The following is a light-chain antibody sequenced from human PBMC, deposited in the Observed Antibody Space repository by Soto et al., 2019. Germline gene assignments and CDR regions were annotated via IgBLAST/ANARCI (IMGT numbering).Light chain of an antibody. CDR3: SSYTTSSTVV. CDR1: SSDVGGYNY. V-gene: IGLV2-14*01. J-gene: IGLJ2*01. Sequence: QSALTQPASVSGSPGQSITISCTGTSSDVGGYNYVSWYQQHPGKAPKLMIYDVSNRPSGVSNRFSGSKSGNTASLTISGLQDEDEDDYYCSSYTTSSTVVFGGGTHLTVL. CDR2: DVS.